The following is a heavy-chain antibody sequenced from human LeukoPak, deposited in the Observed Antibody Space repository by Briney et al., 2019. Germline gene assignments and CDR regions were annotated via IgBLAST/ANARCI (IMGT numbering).Heavy chain of an antibody. J-gene: IGHJ5*02. D-gene: IGHD2/OR15-2a*01. CDR3: PRNFDP. CDR2: ITRSGSNL. Sequence: GGSLRLSCVASGFTFTSSDFNWIRQAPGKGLEWLSTITRSGSNLYYADSVKGRFTTSRDDAKDSVYLQMESLSVEYRAIYNCPRNFDPWGQRPLVTVSS. CDR1: GFTFTSSD. V-gene: IGHV3-21*01.